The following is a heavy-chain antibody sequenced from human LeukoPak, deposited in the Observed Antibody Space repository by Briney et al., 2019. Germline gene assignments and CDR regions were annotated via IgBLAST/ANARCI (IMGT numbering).Heavy chain of an antibody. D-gene: IGHD1-26*01. Sequence: SETLSLTCAVYGGSFSGYYWSWIRQPPGKGLEWIGEINHSGSTNYNPSLKSRVTISVDTSKNQFSLKLSSVTAADTAVYYCARGIVGAARPYYFDCWGQGTLVTVSS. J-gene: IGHJ4*02. CDR1: GGSFSGYY. CDR2: INHSGST. V-gene: IGHV4-34*01. CDR3: ARGIVGAARPYYFDC.